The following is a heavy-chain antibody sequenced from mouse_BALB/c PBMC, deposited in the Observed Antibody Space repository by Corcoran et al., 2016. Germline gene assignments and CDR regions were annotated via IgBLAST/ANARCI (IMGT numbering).Heavy chain of an antibody. V-gene: IGHV1-85*01. CDR1: GYTFTSYD. D-gene: IGHD2-14*01. CDR2: SFPGDGST. CDR3: ARSRVRPDY. Sequence: QVQLQQSGAELVKPGASVKLSCKASGYTFTSYDINWVRQRPEQGLEWSGWSFPGDGSTKYNEKFKGKATLTTDKSSSTAYMQLSRLTSEDSAVYFCARSRVRPDYGGQGTTLTVSS. J-gene: IGHJ2*01.